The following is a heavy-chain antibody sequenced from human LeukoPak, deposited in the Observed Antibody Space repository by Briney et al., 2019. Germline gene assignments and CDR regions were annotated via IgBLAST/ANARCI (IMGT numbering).Heavy chain of an antibody. CDR1: GYIFTDYY. CDR2: IHSNSGGT. Sequence: ASVEVSCKASGYIFTDYYINWVRQAPGQGLEWMAWIHSNSGGTSFAQKFQGRVTMTRDTSINTAYMDLSSLRSDDTAVYYCARVKVGARDSGMDVWGQGTTVTVSS. D-gene: IGHD1-26*01. CDR3: ARVKVGARDSGMDV. J-gene: IGHJ6*02. V-gene: IGHV1-2*02.